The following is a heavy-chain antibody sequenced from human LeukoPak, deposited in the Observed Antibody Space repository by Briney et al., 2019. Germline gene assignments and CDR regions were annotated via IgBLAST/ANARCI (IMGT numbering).Heavy chain of an antibody. CDR2: IKQDGSEK. D-gene: IGHD4-23*01. CDR3: ASLAVVPTEDHYYGMDV. J-gene: IGHJ6*02. V-gene: IGHV3-7*01. Sequence: GGSLRLSCAASGFTFSSYWMSWVRQAPGKGLEWVANIKQDGSEKYYVDSVKGRFTISRDNAKNSLYLQMNSLRAEDTAVYYCASLAVVPTEDHYYGMDVWGQGTTVTVSS. CDR1: GFTFSSYW.